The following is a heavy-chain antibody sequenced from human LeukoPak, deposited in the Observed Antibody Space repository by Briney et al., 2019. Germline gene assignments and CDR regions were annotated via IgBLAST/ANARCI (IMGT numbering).Heavy chain of an antibody. CDR2: INGDGSST. V-gene: IGHV3-74*01. Sequence: GGSLRLSCAASGFTFSSYWMHWGRQVPGKGLVWVSHINGDGSSTSYADSGKGRFTISRDNAKNTLYLQMNSLRAEDTAVYYCAALWSFDYWGQGTLVSVSS. CDR1: GFTFSSYW. J-gene: IGHJ4*02. D-gene: IGHD2-21*01. CDR3: AALWSFDY.